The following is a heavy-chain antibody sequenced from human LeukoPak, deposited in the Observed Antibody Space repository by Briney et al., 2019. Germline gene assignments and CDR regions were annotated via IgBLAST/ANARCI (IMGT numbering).Heavy chain of an antibody. V-gene: IGHV1-2*06. CDR1: GYTFTGYY. CDR2: INPNSGGT. CDR3: ARVPIVGATKPAFDY. Sequence: ASAKVSCKASGYTFTGYYMHWVRQAPGQGLEWMGRINPNSGGTNYAQKFQGRVTMTRDTSISTAYMELSRLRSDDTAVYYCARVPIVGATKPAFDYWGQGTLVTVSS. D-gene: IGHD1-26*01. J-gene: IGHJ4*02.